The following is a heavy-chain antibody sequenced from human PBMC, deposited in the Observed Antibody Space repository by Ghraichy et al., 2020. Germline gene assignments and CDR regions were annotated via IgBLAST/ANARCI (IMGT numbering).Heavy chain of an antibody. D-gene: IGHD2-2*01. V-gene: IGHV4-34*01. CDR2: INHSGST. Sequence: SETLSLTCAVYGGSFSGYYWSWIRQPPGKGLEWIGEINHSGSTNYNPSLKSRVTISVDTSKNQFSLKLSSVTAADTAVYYCVREGIVVVPAARYLDYYYYMDVWGKGTTVTVSS. CDR1: GGSFSGYY. J-gene: IGHJ6*03. CDR3: VREGIVVVPAARYLDYYYYMDV.